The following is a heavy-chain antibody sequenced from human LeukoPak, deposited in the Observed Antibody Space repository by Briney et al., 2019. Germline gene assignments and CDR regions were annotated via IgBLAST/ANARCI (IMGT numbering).Heavy chain of an antibody. CDR1: GGSISSYY. CDR3: ARQVRLRGDGPY. D-gene: IGHD4-17*01. J-gene: IGHJ4*02. CDR2: IYYSGST. Sequence: SETLSLTCTVSGGSISSYYWSWIRQPPGKGLEWIGHIYYSGSTNYNPSLKSRVTISVDTSKNQFSLKLSSVTAADTAVYYCARQVRLRGDGPYWGQGTLVTVSS. V-gene: IGHV4-59*08.